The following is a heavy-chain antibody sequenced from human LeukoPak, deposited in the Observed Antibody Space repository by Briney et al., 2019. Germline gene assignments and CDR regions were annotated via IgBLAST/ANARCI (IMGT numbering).Heavy chain of an antibody. CDR1: GFTFSSYS. CDR3: ARKRAGSNFDY. V-gene: IGHV3-21*01. CDR2: ISSISSYI. Sequence: GGSLRLSCAASGFTFSSYSMNWVRQAPGKGLEWVSSISSISSYIYYADSVKGRFTISGDNAKNSLYLQMNSLRAEDTAVYYCARKRAGSNFDYWGQGTLVTVSS. J-gene: IGHJ4*02. D-gene: IGHD1-26*01.